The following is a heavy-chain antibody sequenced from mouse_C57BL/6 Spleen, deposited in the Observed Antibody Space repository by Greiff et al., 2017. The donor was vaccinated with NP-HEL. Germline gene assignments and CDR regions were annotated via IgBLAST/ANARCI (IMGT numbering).Heavy chain of an antibody. CDR1: GFTFSSYA. CDR2: ISAGGSYT. Sequence: EVMLVESGGGLVKPGGSLKLSCAASGFTFSSYAMSWVRQTPEKRLEWVATISAGGSYTYYPDNVKGRFTISRDNAKNNLYLQMSHLKSEDTAMYYCARDERITVFDYWGQGTTLTVSS. J-gene: IGHJ2*01. D-gene: IGHD1-3*01. CDR3: ARDERITVFDY. V-gene: IGHV5-4*01.